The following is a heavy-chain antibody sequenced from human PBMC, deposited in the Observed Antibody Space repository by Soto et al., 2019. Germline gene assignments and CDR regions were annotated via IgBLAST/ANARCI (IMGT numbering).Heavy chain of an antibody. J-gene: IGHJ4*02. CDR3: ARFAKEENPKVGSWYYFDY. CDR2: IYYSGRT. CDR1: GGSISSGGYF. D-gene: IGHD6-13*01. V-gene: IGHV4-31*03. Sequence: SETLSLTCTVSGGSISSGGYFWSWVRQHPGKGLEWIGNIYYSGRTYYNPSLKSRVTISVDTSKNQFSLKLSSVTAADMAVYYCARFAKEENPKVGSWYYFDYWGQGTRVTSPQ.